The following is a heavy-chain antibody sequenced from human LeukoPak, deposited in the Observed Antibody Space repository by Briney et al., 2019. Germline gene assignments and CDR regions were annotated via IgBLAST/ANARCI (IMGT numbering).Heavy chain of an antibody. CDR2: IIPILGIA. J-gene: IGHJ3*02. CDR1: GGTFSSYA. D-gene: IGHD2-2*01. Sequence: SVKVSCKASGGTFSSYAISWVRQAPGQGLEWMGRIIPILGIANYAQKFQGRVTITADKSTSTAYMELSSLRSEDTAVYYCAREVPAPAFDIWGQGTMVTVSS. CDR3: AREVPAPAFDI. V-gene: IGHV1-69*04.